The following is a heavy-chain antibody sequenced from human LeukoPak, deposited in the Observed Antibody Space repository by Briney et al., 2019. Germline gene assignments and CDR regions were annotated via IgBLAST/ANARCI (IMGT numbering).Heavy chain of an antibody. CDR2: PHVGNDYT. Sequence: SFLSSPHNSTHYDAHWLRPAPVYGLEFLSTPHVGNDYTESSQKFQVRLTITSDTTATTVYMELSSLRSEDTAVYYCARDDFSTYPGLNYFDYWGQGSLVTVSS. D-gene: IGHD4-11*01. CDR1: PHNSTHYD. J-gene: IGHJ4*02. V-gene: IGHV1-3*01. CDR3: ARDDFSTYPGLNYFDY.